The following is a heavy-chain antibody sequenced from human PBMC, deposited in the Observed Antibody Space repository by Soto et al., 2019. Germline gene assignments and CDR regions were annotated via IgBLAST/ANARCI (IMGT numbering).Heavy chain of an antibody. Sequence: ASVKVSCKASGYTFTSYGISWVRQAPGQGLEWMGWISAYNGNTNSAQKLQDRVTMTTDTSKSTAYMELRSLRSDDTAMYFCARSYSSSASHYWGQGTLVTVSS. CDR2: ISAYNGNT. J-gene: IGHJ4*02. D-gene: IGHD6-6*01. CDR1: GYTFTSYG. CDR3: ARSYSSSASHY. V-gene: IGHV1-18*01.